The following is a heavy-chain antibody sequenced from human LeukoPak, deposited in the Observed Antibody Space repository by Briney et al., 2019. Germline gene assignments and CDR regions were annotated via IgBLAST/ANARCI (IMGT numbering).Heavy chain of an antibody. J-gene: IGHJ4*02. CDR3: AKGREMATITDFDY. V-gene: IGHV3-23*01. CDR2: ISGSGGST. D-gene: IGHD5-24*01. Sequence: GGSLRLSCAASGFTFSSYAMSWVRQAPGKGLEWVSGISGSGGSTYYADSVKGRFTISRDNSKNTLYLQMNSLRADDTAVHYCAKGREMATITDFDYWGQGNLVTVSS. CDR1: GFTFSSYA.